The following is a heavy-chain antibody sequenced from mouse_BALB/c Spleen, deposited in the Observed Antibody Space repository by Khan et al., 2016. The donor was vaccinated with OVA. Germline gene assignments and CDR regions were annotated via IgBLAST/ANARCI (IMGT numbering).Heavy chain of an antibody. V-gene: IGHV1-7*01. CDR3: ARDRIDY. Sequence: QIQLVQSGTELAKPGASVKMSCKASGYTFTTYWMHWVKQRPGQGLEWIGYINPTSGYTDYNEKFKDKATLSADKSSSTAYMQLSSLTSEDSAVXYCARDRIDYWGQGTTLTGSS. CDR1: GYTFTTYW. CDR2: INPTSGYT. J-gene: IGHJ2*01.